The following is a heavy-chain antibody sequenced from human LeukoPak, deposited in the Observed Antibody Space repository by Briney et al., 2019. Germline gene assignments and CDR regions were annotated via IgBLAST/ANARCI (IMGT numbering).Heavy chain of an antibody. CDR1: GGSFSGYY. Sequence: SETLSLTCAVYGGSFSGYYWSWIRQPPGKGLEWIGEINHSGSTNYNPSLKSRVTISVDTSKNQFSLKLNSVTAADTAVYYCARGGPEWPLDYWGQGTLVTVST. CDR2: INHSGST. CDR3: ARGGPEWPLDY. V-gene: IGHV4-34*01. J-gene: IGHJ4*02. D-gene: IGHD3-3*01.